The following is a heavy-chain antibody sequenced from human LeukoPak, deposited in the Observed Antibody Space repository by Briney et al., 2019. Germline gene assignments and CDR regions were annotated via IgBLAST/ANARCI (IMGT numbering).Heavy chain of an antibody. CDR1: GFTFSDYF. J-gene: IGHJ4*02. CDR2: ISGSGSNK. D-gene: IGHD6-19*01. V-gene: IGHV3-11*04. Sequence: GGSPRLSCAASGFTFSDYFMTWIRQAPGKGLEWVSYISGSGSNKYYADSVKGRFTISRDNAKNSLYLQMNSLRAEDTAVYYCAKDNSGWLDYWGQRTLVTVSS. CDR3: AKDNSGWLDY.